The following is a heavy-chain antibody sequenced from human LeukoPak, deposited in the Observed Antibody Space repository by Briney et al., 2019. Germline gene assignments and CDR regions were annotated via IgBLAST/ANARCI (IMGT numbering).Heavy chain of an antibody. V-gene: IGHV3-30*18. Sequence: GGSLRLSCAASGFTFSFSGMYWVRQAPGKGLEWVAFISDDGSRKYYADSVKGRFTISRDNSKNTLFLQMNSQRTGDTAVYYCAKDRSTTWSFDYWGQGTLVTVSS. CDR1: GFTFSFSG. CDR2: ISDDGSRK. J-gene: IGHJ4*02. D-gene: IGHD6-13*01. CDR3: AKDRSTTWSFDY.